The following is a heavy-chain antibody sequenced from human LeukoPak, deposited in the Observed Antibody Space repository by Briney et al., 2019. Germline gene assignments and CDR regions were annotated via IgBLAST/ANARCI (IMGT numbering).Heavy chain of an antibody. CDR2: IYHSGST. CDR3: ARHSGSSPHYFDY. CDR1: GGSISSSNW. V-gene: IGHV4-4*02. J-gene: IGHJ4*02. D-gene: IGHD1-26*01. Sequence: SETLSLTCAVSGGSISSSNWWSLVRQPPGKGLEWIGEIYHSGSTNYNPSLKSRVTISVDKSKNQFSLKLSSVTAADTAVYYCARHSGSSPHYFDYWGQGTLVTVSS.